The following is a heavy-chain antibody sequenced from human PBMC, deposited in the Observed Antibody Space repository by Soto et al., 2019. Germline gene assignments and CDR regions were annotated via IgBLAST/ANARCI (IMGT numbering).Heavy chain of an antibody. D-gene: IGHD2-15*01. CDR1: GYSFTKYW. J-gene: IGHJ3*02. CDR3: ARLSRYCSGGRCYSLAFDI. CDR2: IYPGDSDT. V-gene: IGHV5-51*01. Sequence: GESLKISCKGSGYSFTKYWIGWVRQMPGKGLEWMGIIYPGDSDTRYSPSFQGQVTISADKSISTAYLQWSSLKASDTAMYYCARLSRYCSGGRCYSLAFDIWGQVTMVTVSS.